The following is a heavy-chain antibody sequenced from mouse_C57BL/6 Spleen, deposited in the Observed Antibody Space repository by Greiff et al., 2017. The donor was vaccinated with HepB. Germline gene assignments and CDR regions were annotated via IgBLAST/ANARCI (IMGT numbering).Heavy chain of an antibody. CDR3: ARRGMGGLQPY. CDR2: IDPSDSYT. Sequence: QVQLKQPGAELVKPGASVKLSCKASGYTFTSYWMQWVKQRPGQGLEWIGEIDPSDSYTNYNQKFKGKATLTVDTSSSTAYMQLSSLTSEDSAVYYCARRGMGGLQPYWGQGTLVTVSA. CDR1: GYTFTSYW. V-gene: IGHV1-50*01. D-gene: IGHD2-4*01. J-gene: IGHJ3*01.